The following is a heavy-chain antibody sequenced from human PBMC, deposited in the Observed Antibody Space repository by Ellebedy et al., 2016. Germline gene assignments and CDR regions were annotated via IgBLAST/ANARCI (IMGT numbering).Heavy chain of an antibody. Sequence: GGSLRPSCAASGFTFISYGMHWVGQAPGKGLEWVACISYDGSNKYYADSVKVRFTISRDNSKNTLYLQMNSLRAEDTAVYYCARDGSSGCYKYFDYWGQGTLVTVSS. D-gene: IGHD6-19*01. CDR1: GFTFISYG. J-gene: IGHJ4*02. CDR3: ARDGSSGCYKYFDY. V-gene: IGHV3-30*03. CDR2: ISYDGSNK.